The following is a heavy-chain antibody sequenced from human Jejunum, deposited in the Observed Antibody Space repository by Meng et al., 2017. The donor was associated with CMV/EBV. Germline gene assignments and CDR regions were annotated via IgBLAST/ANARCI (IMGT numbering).Heavy chain of an antibody. Sequence: QVPLQVSGPGLVSSSETLSLTCSVSGGPISGYYWSWVRQPAGKRLEWIGRFHPGGTTNYNPSLENRITVSVDSSKNQFFLKLTSVTAADTAIYYCARECVGEAYDCQWNYWFDPWGRGTLVTVSS. V-gene: IGHV4-4*07. CDR1: GGPISGYY. CDR2: FHPGGTT. D-gene: IGHD3-16*01. J-gene: IGHJ5*02. CDR3: ARECVGEAYDCQWNYWFDP.